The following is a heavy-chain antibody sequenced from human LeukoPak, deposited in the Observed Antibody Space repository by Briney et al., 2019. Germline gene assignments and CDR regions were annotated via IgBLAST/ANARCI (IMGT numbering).Heavy chain of an antibody. CDR1: GYTFTGYY. Sequence: ASVKVSCKASGYTFTGYYMHWVRPAPGQGLEWMGWINPNSGGTNYAQKFQGWVTMTRDTSISTAYMELSRLRSDDTAVYYCARAEEHYYYYGMDVWGQGTTVTVSS. D-gene: IGHD1-26*01. CDR2: INPNSGGT. J-gene: IGHJ6*02. CDR3: ARAEEHYYYYGMDV. V-gene: IGHV1-2*04.